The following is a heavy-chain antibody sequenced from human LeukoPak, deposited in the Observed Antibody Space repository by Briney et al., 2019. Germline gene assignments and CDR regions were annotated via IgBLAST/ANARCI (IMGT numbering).Heavy chain of an antibody. CDR1: GFTFSGYA. CDR3: AKGPMVTTYNWDH. D-gene: IGHD4-17*01. V-gene: IGHV3-23*01. CDR2: ISGSGGNT. J-gene: IGHJ4*02. Sequence: YPGGSLRLSCAASGFTFSGYAISWVRQAPGKGLEWVSSISGSGGNTYYADSVKGRFTSSRDNSKNTLYLQMNSLRAEDTAVYYCAKGPMVTTYNWDHWGQGTLVTVSS.